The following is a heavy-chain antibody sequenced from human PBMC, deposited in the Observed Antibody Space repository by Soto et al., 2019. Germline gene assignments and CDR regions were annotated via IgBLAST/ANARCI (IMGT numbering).Heavy chain of an antibody. V-gene: IGHV1-2*04. Sequence: ASVKVSCKASGYTFTGYYMHWVRQAPGQGLEWMGWINPNSGGTNYAQKFQGWVTMTRDTSISTAYMELSRMRSDDTAVYYCARGEALAYCGGDCYSFHYWGQGTLVTVYS. J-gene: IGHJ4*02. CDR2: INPNSGGT. CDR3: ARGEALAYCGGDCYSFHY. CDR1: GYTFTGYY. D-gene: IGHD2-21*02.